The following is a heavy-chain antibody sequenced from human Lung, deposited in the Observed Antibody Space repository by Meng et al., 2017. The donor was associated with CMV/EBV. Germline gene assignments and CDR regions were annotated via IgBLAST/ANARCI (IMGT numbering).Heavy chain of an antibody. CDR2: ISRDGDTT. CDR1: EFTFDDYT. CDR3: AKETSNYDFWSGYYTGGIDP. V-gene: IGHV3-43*01. Sequence: GEXXKISCAASEFTFDDYTMHWVRQAPGEGLEWVSLISRDGDTTYYADSVKGRFSISRDNSKYSLYLQMNSLRTEDTALYYCAKETSNYDFWSGYYTGGIDPWGQGXLVTVSS. J-gene: IGHJ5*02. D-gene: IGHD3-3*01.